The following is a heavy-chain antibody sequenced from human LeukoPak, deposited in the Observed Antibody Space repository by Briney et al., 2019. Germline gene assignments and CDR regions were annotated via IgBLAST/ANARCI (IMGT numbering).Heavy chain of an antibody. Sequence: ASVKVSCKISGYTLTELSMHWVRQAPGKGLEWMGGFDPEDGETIYAQKFQGRVTMTEDTSTDTAYMELSSLRSEDTAVYYCATDPRGYYYDSSGYDYWGQGTLSPSPQ. J-gene: IGHJ4*02. D-gene: IGHD3-22*01. CDR2: FDPEDGET. V-gene: IGHV1-24*01. CDR1: GYTLTELS. CDR3: ATDPRGYYYDSSGYDY.